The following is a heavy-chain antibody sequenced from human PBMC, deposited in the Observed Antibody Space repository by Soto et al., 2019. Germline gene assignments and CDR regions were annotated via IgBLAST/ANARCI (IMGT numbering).Heavy chain of an antibody. CDR2: ISGSGGST. J-gene: IGHJ6*03. V-gene: IGHV3-23*01. D-gene: IGHD6-6*01. CDR3: ASHTSQWGIAARAPEDRENYYYYYMDV. CDR1: GFTFSSYA. Sequence: GGSLRLSCAASGFTFSSYAMSWVRQAPGKGLEWVSAISGSGGSTYYADSVKGRFTISRDNSKNTLYLQMNSLRAEDTAVYYCASHTSQWGIAARAPEDRENYYYYYMDVWGKGTTVTVSS.